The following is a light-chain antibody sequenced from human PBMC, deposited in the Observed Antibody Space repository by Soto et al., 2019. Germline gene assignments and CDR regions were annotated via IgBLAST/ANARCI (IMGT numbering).Light chain of an antibody. CDR1: QTISSW. V-gene: IGKV1-5*01. CDR3: QQSYSTWT. J-gene: IGKJ1*01. CDR2: AAS. Sequence: DIQMTQSPSTLTGSVGDRVTITCRASQTISSWLAWYQQKPGKAPKLLIYAASTLQSGVPSRFSGSGSGTDFTLTISCLQSEDFATYYCQQSYSTWTFGQGTKVDI.